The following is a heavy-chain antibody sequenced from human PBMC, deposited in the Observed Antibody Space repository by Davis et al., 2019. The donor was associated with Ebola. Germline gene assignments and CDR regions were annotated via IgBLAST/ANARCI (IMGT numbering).Heavy chain of an antibody. Sequence: GESLKISCAASGFTFSGSAMHWVRQASGKGLEWVGRIRSKANSYATGYAASVKGRFTISRDDSKNTAYLQMNSLRPEDTAVYYCARWSGSYWYVFDHWGQGTLVTVSS. D-gene: IGHD1-26*01. V-gene: IGHV3-73*01. CDR2: IRSKANSYAT. CDR1: GFTFSGSA. J-gene: IGHJ4*02. CDR3: ARWSGSYWYVFDH.